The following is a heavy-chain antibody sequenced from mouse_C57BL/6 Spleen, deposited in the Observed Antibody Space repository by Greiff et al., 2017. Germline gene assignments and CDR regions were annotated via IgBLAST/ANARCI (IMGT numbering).Heavy chain of an antibody. J-gene: IGHJ3*01. CDR1: GYTFTSYW. V-gene: IGHV1-72*01. D-gene: IGHD2-2*01. CDR3: ARPLSTMVTPWFAY. Sequence: QVQLKQPGAELVKPGASVKLSCKASGYTFTSYWMHWVKQRPGRGLEWIGRIDPNSGGTKYNEKFKSKATLTVDKPSSTAYMQLSSLTSDDSAVYYCARPLSTMVTPWFAYWGQGTLVTVSA. CDR2: IDPNSGGT.